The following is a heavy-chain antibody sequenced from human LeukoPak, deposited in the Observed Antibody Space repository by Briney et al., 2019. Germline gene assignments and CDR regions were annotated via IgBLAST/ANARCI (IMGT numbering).Heavy chain of an antibody. CDR2: ISWNSGSI. D-gene: IGHD4-17*01. V-gene: IGHV3-9*03. CDR3: AKGSGLYGDYRRGYFDY. CDR1: GFTFDDYA. J-gene: IGHJ4*02. Sequence: TGGSLRLSCAASGFTFDDYAMHWVRQAPGKGLEWVSGISWNSGSIGYADSVKGRFTISRDNAKNSLYLQMNSLRAEDMALYYCAKGSGLYGDYRRGYFDYWGQGTLVTVSS.